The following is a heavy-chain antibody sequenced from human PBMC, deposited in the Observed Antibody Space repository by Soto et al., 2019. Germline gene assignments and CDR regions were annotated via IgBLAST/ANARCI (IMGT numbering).Heavy chain of an antibody. V-gene: IGHV4-4*07. Sequence: SETLSLTCTVSGGSISSYYWSWIRQPAGKGLEWIGRIYTSGSTNYNPSLKSRVTMSVDTSKNQFSLNLSSVTAAADTAVYYCARDRITLANDAFDIWGQGTMVTV. CDR3: ARDRITLANDAFDI. D-gene: IGHD3-10*01. CDR1: GGSISSYY. J-gene: IGHJ3*02. CDR2: IYTSGST.